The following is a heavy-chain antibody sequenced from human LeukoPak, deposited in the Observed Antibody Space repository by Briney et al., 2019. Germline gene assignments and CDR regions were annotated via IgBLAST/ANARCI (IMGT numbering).Heavy chain of an antibody. CDR2: ISPYNDNT. D-gene: IGHD3-10*01. J-gene: IGHJ5*02. CDR3: ASQDNYYGSGVMFDP. V-gene: IGHV1-18*01. CDR1: GYTFTSYG. Sequence: ASVKVSCKASGYTFTSYGIIWVRQAPGQGLEWMAWISPYNDNTNYAQKLQGRVTMTTDTSTNTAYMELRSLRSDDTAVYYCASQDNYYGSGVMFDPWGQGTLVTVSS.